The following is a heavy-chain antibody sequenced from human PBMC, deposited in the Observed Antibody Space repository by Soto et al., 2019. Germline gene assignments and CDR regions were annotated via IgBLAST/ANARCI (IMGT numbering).Heavy chain of an antibody. CDR2: ISNNWAHT. CDR3: ARRGYGSRWPNVYMDV. J-gene: IGHJ6*03. D-gene: IGHD6-13*01. Sequence: EAQLVESGGGLVQPGGSLRLSCAASGFTFSNYEMHWVRQAPGEGLEDVSGISNNWAHTDYAKSVKGRFTISRDNSENTLYLQMGSLSAEDMALYYCARRGYGSRWPNVYMDVWGKGTTVTVSS. V-gene: IGHV3-64*01. CDR1: GFTFSNYE.